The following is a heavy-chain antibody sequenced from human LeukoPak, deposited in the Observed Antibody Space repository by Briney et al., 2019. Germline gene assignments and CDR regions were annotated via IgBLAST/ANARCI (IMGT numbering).Heavy chain of an antibody. J-gene: IGHJ4*02. CDR1: GFTFSSHA. D-gene: IGHD6-19*01. CDR3: ATYSSGWFNFDY. CDR2: ISGSGGST. Sequence: GASLRLSCVVSGFTFSSHAMNWVRQAPGKGLEWVSSISGSGGSTYYADSVRGRFTISRDNSKNTLYLQMNSLRAEDTAVYYCATYSSGWFNFDYWGQGTPVTVSS. V-gene: IGHV3-23*01.